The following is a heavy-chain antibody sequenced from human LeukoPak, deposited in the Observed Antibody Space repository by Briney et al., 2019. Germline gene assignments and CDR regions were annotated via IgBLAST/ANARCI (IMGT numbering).Heavy chain of an antibody. Sequence: GGSLRLSCAASGFTFSSSGMHWVRQAPGKGLEWVAFIRYDGSSKYYADSVRGRFTISRDNSKKTLFLQMNSLRPEDTAIYYCAKNGDRGAYCTGGTCYPYFYYYMDVWGKGTTVTI. V-gene: IGHV3-30*02. CDR1: GFTFSSSG. CDR3: AKNGDRGAYCTGGTCYPYFYYYMDV. D-gene: IGHD2-15*01. CDR2: IRYDGSSK. J-gene: IGHJ6*03.